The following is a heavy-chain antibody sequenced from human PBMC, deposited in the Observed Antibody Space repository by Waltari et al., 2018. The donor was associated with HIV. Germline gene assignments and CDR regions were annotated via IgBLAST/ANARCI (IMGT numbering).Heavy chain of an antibody. D-gene: IGHD3-10*01. V-gene: IGHV1-69*02. CDR2: SIPKAEKA. Sequence: QVLLVQSGAEVRTPGSSVKVSCRASGGTLDSYSSHWVRQAPGQGLEWMGRSIPKAEKANSAQEFQGRVTITADKATSTAYMQLNSLRSDDTAVYYCASARETMGVDLDFWGQGTLVTVSS. J-gene: IGHJ4*02. CDR3: ASARETMGVDLDF. CDR1: GGTLDSYS.